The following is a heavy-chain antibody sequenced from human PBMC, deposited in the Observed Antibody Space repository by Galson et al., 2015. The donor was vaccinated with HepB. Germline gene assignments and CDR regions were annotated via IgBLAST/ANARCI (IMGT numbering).Heavy chain of an antibody. D-gene: IGHD6-19*01. Sequence: SVKVSCKASGYTFTSYDINWVRQATGQGLEWMGWMNPNSGNTGYAQKFQGRVTMTRNTSISTAYMELSSLRSEDTAVYYCARDEAVAGWFDPWGQGTLVTVSS. CDR1: GYTFTSYD. V-gene: IGHV1-8*01. J-gene: IGHJ5*02. CDR3: ARDEAVAGWFDP. CDR2: MNPNSGNT.